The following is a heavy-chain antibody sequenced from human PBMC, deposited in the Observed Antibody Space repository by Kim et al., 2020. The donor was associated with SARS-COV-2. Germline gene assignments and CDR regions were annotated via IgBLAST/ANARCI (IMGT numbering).Heavy chain of an antibody. CDR2: ISYDGSNK. J-gene: IGHJ6*02. D-gene: IGHD3-22*01. V-gene: IGHV3-30-3*01. CDR1: GFTFSGYA. Sequence: GGSLRLSCAASGFTFSGYAMHWVRQAPGKGLEWVALISYDGSNKYYADSVKGRFTISRDNSKNTLYLQMNSLRAEDTAVYYCARDLYDNSGYSYGMDVWGQWTTVTVSS. CDR3: ARDLYDNSGYSYGMDV.